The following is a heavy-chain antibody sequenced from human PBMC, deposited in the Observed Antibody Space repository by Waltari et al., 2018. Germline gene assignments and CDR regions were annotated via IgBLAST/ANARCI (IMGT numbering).Heavy chain of an antibody. Sequence: QVQLQESGPRVVKPSETLSLTCTVSGGSINGYFWSWIRQPPGKGLEWIAYIFHTGSTNYNPSLRGRVTMSVDTSKNQFSLKLSSVTAADTAVYFCARVANSGYDDRGHFDFWGQGTLVTVSS. D-gene: IGHD5-12*01. CDR1: GGSINGYF. CDR2: IFHTGST. V-gene: IGHV4-59*01. J-gene: IGHJ4*02. CDR3: ARVANSGYDDRGHFDF.